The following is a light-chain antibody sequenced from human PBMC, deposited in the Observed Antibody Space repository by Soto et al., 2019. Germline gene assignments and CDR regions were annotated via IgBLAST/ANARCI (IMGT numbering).Light chain of an antibody. CDR1: SSDVGNYNR. CDR3: SLYTTSSTRVV. Sequence: QSALTQPPYVSGSPGQSVTISCTGTSSDVGNYNRVSWYQQPPGTAPKLIIYEVNNRPSGVPDRFSGSKSGNTASLTISGLQAEDEANYFCSLYTTSSTRVVFGGGTKLTVL. J-gene: IGLJ2*01. V-gene: IGLV2-18*01. CDR2: EVN.